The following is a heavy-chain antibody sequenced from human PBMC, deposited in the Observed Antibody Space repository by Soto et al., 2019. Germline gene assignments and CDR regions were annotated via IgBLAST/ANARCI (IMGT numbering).Heavy chain of an antibody. CDR2: ISYDGSNK. V-gene: IGHV3-30*18. CDR3: AKDAHYYGMDV. Sequence: PGGSLRLSCAASGFTFSSYGMHWVRQAPGKGLGWVAVISYDGSNKYYADSVKGRFTISRDNSKNTLYLQMNSLRAEDTAVYYCAKDAHYYGMDVWGQGTTVTVSS. J-gene: IGHJ6*02. CDR1: GFTFSSYG.